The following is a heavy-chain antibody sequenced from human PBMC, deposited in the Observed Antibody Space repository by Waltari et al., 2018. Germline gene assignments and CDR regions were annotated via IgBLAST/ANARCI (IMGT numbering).Heavy chain of an antibody. D-gene: IGHD4-17*01. CDR3: ARTTVTTGYFDL. CDR1: GGYIRSYA. Sequence: QVQLQASGPGLVKPSETLSLTCTVPGGYIRSYAWRWIRQPPGKGLEWIGYIYYSGSPNYNPSLKSRVTISVDTSKNQFSLKLSSVTAADTAVYYCARTTVTTGYFDLWGRGTLVTVSS. V-gene: IGHV4-59*01. J-gene: IGHJ2*01. CDR2: IYYSGSP.